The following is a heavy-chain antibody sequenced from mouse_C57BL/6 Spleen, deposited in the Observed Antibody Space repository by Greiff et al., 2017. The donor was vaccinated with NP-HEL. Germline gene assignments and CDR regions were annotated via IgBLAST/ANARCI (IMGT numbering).Heavy chain of an antibody. CDR3: ARLELNYYAMDY. CDR2: IYPRSGNT. J-gene: IGHJ4*01. V-gene: IGHV1-81*01. Sequence: VKLMESGAELARPGASVKLSCKASGYTFTSYGISWVKQRTGQGLEWIGEIYPRSGNTYYNEKFKGKATLTADKSSSTAYMELRSLTSEDSAVYFCARLELNYYAMDYWGQGTSVTVSS. CDR1: GYTFTSYG.